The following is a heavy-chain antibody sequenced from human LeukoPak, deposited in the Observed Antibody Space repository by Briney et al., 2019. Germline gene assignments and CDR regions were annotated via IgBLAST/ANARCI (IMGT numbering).Heavy chain of an antibody. CDR2: ISSSSSTI. CDR3: ARAGGYDYRFDY. D-gene: IGHD5-12*01. CDR1: GFTFSSYS. V-gene: IGHV3-48*01. Sequence: GGSLRLSCAASGFTFSSYSMNWVRQAPGKGLEWASYISSSSSTIYYADSVKGRFTISRDNAKNSLYLQMNSLRAEDTAVYYCARAGGYDYRFDYWGQGTLVTVSS. J-gene: IGHJ4*02.